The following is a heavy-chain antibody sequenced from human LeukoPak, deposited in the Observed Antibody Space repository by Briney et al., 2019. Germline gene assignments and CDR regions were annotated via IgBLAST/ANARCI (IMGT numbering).Heavy chain of an antibody. Sequence: SETLSLTCTVSGGSVSSGTYYWSWIRQPPGEGLEWIGYIYYSGSTNYNPSLKSRVTISVDTSKNQFSLKPSSVTAADTAVYYCARAEWFGELSPFDIWGQGTMVTVSS. CDR2: IYYSGST. CDR1: GGSVSSGTYY. J-gene: IGHJ3*02. V-gene: IGHV4-61*01. D-gene: IGHD3-10*01. CDR3: ARAEWFGELSPFDI.